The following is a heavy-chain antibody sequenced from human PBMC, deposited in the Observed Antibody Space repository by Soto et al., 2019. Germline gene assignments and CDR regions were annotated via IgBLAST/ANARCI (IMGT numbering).Heavy chain of an antibody. Sequence: QLHLVQSGAVVKKPGASVTVSCSASGYPVTAYYMHWVRQAPGRGLEWMGGINPATGAAKYTQTLQGRVTMPRDPTTSTVSRELRGLTSEDAAVFYWARGGGVAVARSAAFDMWGQGTLVTVSS. V-gene: IGHV1-2*02. CDR1: GYPVTAYY. D-gene: IGHD6-19*01. CDR3: ARGGGVAVARSAAFDM. CDR2: INPATGAA. J-gene: IGHJ3*02.